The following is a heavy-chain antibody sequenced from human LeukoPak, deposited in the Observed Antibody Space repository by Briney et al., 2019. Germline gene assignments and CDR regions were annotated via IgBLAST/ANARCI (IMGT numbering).Heavy chain of an antibody. CDR2: ISYDGSNK. V-gene: IGHV3-30*03. D-gene: IGHD3-9*01. J-gene: IGHJ3*02. CDR3: ARGLLRYFDWLLLGAFDI. CDR1: GFTFSSFG. Sequence: PGRSLRLSCAASGFTFSSFGMHWVRQAPGKGLEWVAVISYDGSNKYYADSVKGRFTISRDNSKNTLYLQMNSLRAEDTAVYYCARGLLRYFDWLLLGAFDIWGQGTMVTVSS.